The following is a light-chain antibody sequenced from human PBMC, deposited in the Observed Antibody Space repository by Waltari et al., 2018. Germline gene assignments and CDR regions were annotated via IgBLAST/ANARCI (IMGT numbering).Light chain of an antibody. CDR1: SRYLGSPTL. J-gene: IGLJ2*01. CDR3: CSYAGGTASIL. V-gene: IGLV2-23*01. Sequence: QSAPYQPASVSGSPGPSIPISCTGTSRYLGSPTLLSWYQHHPRQAPNLMIYEDTKRPSGVSNRFSGSKSGNTASLTISGLQAEDEADYYCCSYAGGTASILLGGGTKLTVL. CDR2: EDT.